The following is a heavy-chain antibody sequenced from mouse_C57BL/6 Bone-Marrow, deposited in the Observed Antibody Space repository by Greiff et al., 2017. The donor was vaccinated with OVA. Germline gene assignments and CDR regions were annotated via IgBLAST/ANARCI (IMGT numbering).Heavy chain of an antibody. CDR3: ARRVGHYFDY. V-gene: IGHV5-4*01. J-gene: IGHJ2*01. CDR1: GFTFSSYA. D-gene: IGHD1-1*02. Sequence: EVQVVESGGGLVKPGGSLKLSCAASGFTFSSYAMSWVRQTPEKRLEWVATISDGGSYTYYPDNVKGRLTISRDNAKNNLYLQMSHLKSEDTAMYYCARRVGHYFDYWGQGTTLTVTS. CDR2: ISDGGSYT.